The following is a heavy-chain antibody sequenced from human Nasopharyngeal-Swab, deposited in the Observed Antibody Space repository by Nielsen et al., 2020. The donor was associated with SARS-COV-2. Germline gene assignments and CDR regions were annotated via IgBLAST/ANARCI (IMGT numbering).Heavy chain of an antibody. CDR2: ISFRGATK. D-gene: IGHD3-16*01. CDR1: GFTFSNFA. J-gene: IGHJ4*02. CDR3: AKLGGGVGY. V-gene: IGHV3-23*01. Sequence: GSLRLSCAASGFTFSNFAMSWVRQAPGKGLEWISGISFRGATKYYADSVKGRFTVSRDNSKNTLYLQMNSLRADDTALYYCAKLGGGVGYWGQGALVTVSS.